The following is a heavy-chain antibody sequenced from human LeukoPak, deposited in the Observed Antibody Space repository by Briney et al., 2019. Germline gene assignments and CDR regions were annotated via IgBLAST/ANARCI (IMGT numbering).Heavy chain of an antibody. CDR2: LRYDGSNK. V-gene: IGHV3-33*01. CDR1: GLTFSSHV. CDR3: AGPSWGHDYGTLSLDY. D-gene: IGHD4-17*01. J-gene: IGHJ4*02. Sequence: GKCLRLACSAYGLTFSSHVIEWVRQAPGRGRGWEAALRYDGSNKNYVASVKDRFTISRDNSTTTRYLQINSMRGEGTAVYYCAGPSWGHDYGTLSLDYWGQGTLVTVSS.